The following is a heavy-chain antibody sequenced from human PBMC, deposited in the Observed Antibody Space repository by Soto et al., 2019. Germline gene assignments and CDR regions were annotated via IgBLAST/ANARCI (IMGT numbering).Heavy chain of an antibody. CDR1: GGSFSGYY. CDR2: INHSGST. CDR3: ARGRGSAFTMVRGVGLDY. J-gene: IGHJ4*02. D-gene: IGHD3-10*01. V-gene: IGHV4-34*01. Sequence: QVQLQQWGAGLLKPSETLSLTCAVYGGSFSGYYWSWIRQPPGKGLEWIGEINHSGSTNYNPSLKSRVTISVDTSKNQFSLKLSSVTAADTAVYYCARGRGSAFTMVRGVGLDYWGQGTLVTVSS.